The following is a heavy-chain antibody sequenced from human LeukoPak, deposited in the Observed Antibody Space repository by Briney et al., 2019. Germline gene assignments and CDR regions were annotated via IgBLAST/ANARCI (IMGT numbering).Heavy chain of an antibody. CDR3: ARLGSYHDF. CDR2: VHTSGGS. D-gene: IGHD1-26*01. Sequence: SETLSLTCTVPGASISHYYWSWIRQTPEGGLEWMGHVHTSGGSTHYTSLKTRLTMSIDTSRRQLSLELTSVTAADTAVYFCARLGSYHDFWGHGALVTVSS. J-gene: IGHJ4*01. CDR1: GASISHYY. V-gene: IGHV4-4*09.